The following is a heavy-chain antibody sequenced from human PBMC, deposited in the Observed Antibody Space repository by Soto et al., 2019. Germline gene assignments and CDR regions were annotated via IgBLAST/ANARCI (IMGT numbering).Heavy chain of an antibody. CDR1: GYTFTSYG. V-gene: IGHV1-18*01. Sequence: QVQLVQSGAEVKKPGASVKVSCKASGYTFTSYGISWVRQAPGQGLEWMGWISAYNGNTNYAQKLQGRVTMTTDTSTSTAYMELRSLRADDTAVYYCARLARGYNYGSREDGFDPCGQGTLVTVSS. D-gene: IGHD5-18*01. J-gene: IGHJ5*02. CDR3: ARLARGYNYGSREDGFDP. CDR2: ISAYNGNT.